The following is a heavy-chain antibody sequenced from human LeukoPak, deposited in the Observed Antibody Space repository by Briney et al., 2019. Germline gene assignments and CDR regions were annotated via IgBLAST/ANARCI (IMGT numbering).Heavy chain of an antibody. V-gene: IGHV1-2*02. Sequence: GGSLRLSCAASGYTFTGYYMHWVRQAPGQGLEWMGWINPNSGGTNYAQKFQGRVTMTRDTSISTAYMELSRLRSDDTAVYYCARSYSSGRGWFDPWGQGTLVTVSS. CDR2: INPNSGGT. J-gene: IGHJ5*02. D-gene: IGHD6-19*01. CDR3: ARSYSSGRGWFDP. CDR1: GYTFTGYY.